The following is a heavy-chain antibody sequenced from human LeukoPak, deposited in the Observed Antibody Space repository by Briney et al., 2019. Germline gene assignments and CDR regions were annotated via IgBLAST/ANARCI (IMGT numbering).Heavy chain of an antibody. CDR1: GFTFSSYA. Sequence: GGSLRLSCAASGFTFSSYARSWVRRAPGKGLEWVSAISSNGGGTFYADSVKGQFTISRDNSQNTLHLQMNSLRAEDTAIYYCAKHYGSGTYLNYLDSWGHGELVTVSS. CDR3: AKHYGSGTYLNYLDS. CDR2: ISSNGGGT. D-gene: IGHD3-10*01. V-gene: IGHV3-23*01. J-gene: IGHJ4*03.